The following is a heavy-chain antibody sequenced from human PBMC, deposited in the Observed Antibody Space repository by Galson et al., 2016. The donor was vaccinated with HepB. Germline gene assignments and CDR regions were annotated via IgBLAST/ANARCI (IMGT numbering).Heavy chain of an antibody. CDR3: TAENWGRGAD. CDR2: IERTSDGGAT. V-gene: IGHV3-15*04. CDR1: GLTFTSAW. J-gene: IGHJ4*02. Sequence: SLRLSCAGSGIAPSGLTFTSAWLSWVRQAPGKGLEWVGHIERTSDGGATAYAAPVKGRFTISRDDSKQTLYLQMNGLTTEDTVVYYCTAENWGRGADWCQGTLVTVSS. D-gene: IGHD3-16*01.